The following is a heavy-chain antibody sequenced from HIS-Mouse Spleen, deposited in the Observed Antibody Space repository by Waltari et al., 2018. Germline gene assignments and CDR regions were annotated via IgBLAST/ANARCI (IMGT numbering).Heavy chain of an antibody. V-gene: IGHV4-34*01. Sequence: QVQLQQWGAGLLKPSETLSLTCAVYGWSFSVYYCSWIRQPPGKGLEWIGEINHSGSTNYNPSLKSRVTISVDTSKNQFSLKLSSVTAEDTAVYYCARGRRQQLVRVWFDPWGQGTLVTVSS. J-gene: IGHJ5*02. CDR2: INHSGST. CDR3: ARGRRQQLVRVWFDP. D-gene: IGHD6-6*01. CDR1: GWSFSVYY.